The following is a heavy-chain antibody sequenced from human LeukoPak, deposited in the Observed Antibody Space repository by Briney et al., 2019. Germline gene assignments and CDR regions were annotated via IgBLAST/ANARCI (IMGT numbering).Heavy chain of an antibody. CDR3: ARHGGNYYHSYYMDV. D-gene: IGHD5-24*01. V-gene: IGHV4-30-2*01. CDR2: IYHSGST. Sequence: PSETLSLTCTVSGGSISSGGYYWSWIRQPPGMGLEWVGYIYHSGSTYYNPSLKSRVTISVDTSKNQFSLKLSSVTAADTAVYYCARHGGNYYHSYYMDVWGKGTTVTVSS. J-gene: IGHJ6*03. CDR1: GGSISSGGYY.